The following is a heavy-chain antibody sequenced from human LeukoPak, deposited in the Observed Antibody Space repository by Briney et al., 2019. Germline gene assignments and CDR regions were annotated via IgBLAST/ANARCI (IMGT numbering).Heavy chain of an antibody. D-gene: IGHD3-3*01. J-gene: IGHJ5*02. Sequence: PSETLSLTCTVSGGSISSYYWSWIRQPPGKGLEWIGYIYYSGSTNYNPSLKSRVTISVDTSKNQFSLKLSSVTAADTAVYYCARPVPYDFWYWFDPWGQGTLVTVSS. CDR2: IYYSGST. V-gene: IGHV4-59*08. CDR1: GGSISSYY. CDR3: ARPVPYDFWYWFDP.